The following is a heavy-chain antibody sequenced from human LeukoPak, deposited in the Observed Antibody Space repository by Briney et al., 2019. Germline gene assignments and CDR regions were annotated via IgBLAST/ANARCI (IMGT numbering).Heavy chain of an antibody. CDR3: ARGLTVTTLDWSDP. CDR2: INHSGST. J-gene: IGHJ5*02. V-gene: IGHV4-34*01. Sequence: SETLSLTCAVYGGSFSGYYWSWIRQPPGKGLEWIGEINHSGSTNYNPSLKSRVTISVDTSKNQFSLKLSSVTAADTAVYYCARGLTVTTLDWSDPWGQGTLVTVSS. CDR1: GGSFSGYY. D-gene: IGHD4-17*01.